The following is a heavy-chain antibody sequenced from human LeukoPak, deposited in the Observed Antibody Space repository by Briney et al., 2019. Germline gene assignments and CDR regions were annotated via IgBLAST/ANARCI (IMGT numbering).Heavy chain of an antibody. CDR3: ARHIGGGIEDMDV. J-gene: IGHJ6*03. D-gene: IGHD3-16*02. V-gene: IGHV4-59*08. CDR1: GGSIGTYY. Sequence: PSETLSLTCIVSGGSIGTYYWSWIRQSPGKGLEWIGYIYVTVGTRYNPYLQSRVTISVDTSRNQFFLKMSSVTAADTAVYYCARHIGGGIEDMDVWGTGTKVTVSS. CDR2: IYVTVGT.